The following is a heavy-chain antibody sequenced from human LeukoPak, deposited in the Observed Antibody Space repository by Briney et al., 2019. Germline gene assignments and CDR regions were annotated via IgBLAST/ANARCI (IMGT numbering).Heavy chain of an antibody. J-gene: IGHJ4*02. CDR3: AKAEGSGYYFFDY. CDR1: GFTFSSYS. V-gene: IGHV3-21*04. CDR2: ISSSSSYI. D-gene: IGHD3-22*01. Sequence: GGSLRLSCAASGFTFSSYSMNWVRQAPGKGLEWVSSISSSSSYIYYADSVKGRFTISRDNAKNSLYLQMNSLRAEDTALYYCAKAEGSGYYFFDYWGQGTLVTVSS.